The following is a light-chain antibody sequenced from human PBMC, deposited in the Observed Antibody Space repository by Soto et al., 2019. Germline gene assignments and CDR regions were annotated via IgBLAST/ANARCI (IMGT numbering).Light chain of an antibody. CDR1: SSDVGGYNY. CDR2: EVS. CDR3: SSYTSSSLYV. V-gene: IGLV2-14*01. J-gene: IGLJ1*01. Sequence: QSALTQPASVSGCPGQSITISCTGTSSDVGGYNYVSWYQQHPGKAPKLMIYEVSNRPSGVSNRFSGSKSGNTASLTISGLQAEDEADYYCSSYTSSSLYVFGTGTKVTVL.